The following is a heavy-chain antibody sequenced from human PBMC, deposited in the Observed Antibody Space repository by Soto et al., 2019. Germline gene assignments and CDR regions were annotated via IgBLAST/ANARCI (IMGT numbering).Heavy chain of an antibody. Sequence: SETLSLTCTVSGGSISSSSYYWGWIRQPPGKGLEWIGSIYYSGSTYYNPSLKSRVTISVDTSKNQFSLKLSAVTAADTAVYYCASMYYDLWSGPNWFDPWGQGTLVTVSS. CDR3: ASMYYDLWSGPNWFDP. CDR2: IYYSGST. D-gene: IGHD3-3*01. J-gene: IGHJ5*02. V-gene: IGHV4-39*01. CDR1: GGSISSSSYY.